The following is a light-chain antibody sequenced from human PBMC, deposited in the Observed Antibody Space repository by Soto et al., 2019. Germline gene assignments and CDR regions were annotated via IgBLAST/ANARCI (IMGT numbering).Light chain of an antibody. J-gene: IGKJ2*01. V-gene: IGKV1-39*01. CDR1: QSIGSH. CDR3: QQSYSTPPYT. CDR2: SAS. Sequence: DILMTQSPSSLSASVGDRVTIACRASQSIGSHLNWYQQKSGRAPKLLIYSASTLQSGVPSRFSCSGSGTDFTLTISSLQPEEFATYYCQQSYSTPPYTFGHGTKREIK.